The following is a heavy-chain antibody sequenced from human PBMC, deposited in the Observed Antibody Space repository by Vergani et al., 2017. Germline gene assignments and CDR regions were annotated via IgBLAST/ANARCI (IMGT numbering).Heavy chain of an antibody. CDR3: ARDRCGRSGGALDY. V-gene: IGHV4-59*01. D-gene: IGHD3-16*01. CDR1: GGSISSYY. J-gene: IGHJ4*02. CDR2: IYYSGST. Sequence: QVQLQESGPGLVKPSETLSLTCTVSGGSISSYYWSWIRQPPGKGLEWIGYIYYSGSTNYKPSLKSRVTISVDTSKNQFSLKLSSVTAADTAVYYCARDRCGRSGGALDYWGQGTLVTVSS.